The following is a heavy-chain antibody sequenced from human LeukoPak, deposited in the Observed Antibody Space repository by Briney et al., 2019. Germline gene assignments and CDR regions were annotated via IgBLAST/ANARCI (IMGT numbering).Heavy chain of an antibody. J-gene: IGHJ4*02. Sequence: GESLRLSCAASGFNFNTYTMNWVRQAPGKGLEWVAVISYDGGIKYYADSVKGRFTISRDNAKNSLFLQMNSLRVEDTAVYYCARDYPLAYGVPGEASSDYWGQGTLVTVSS. V-gene: IGHV3-30*03. CDR2: ISYDGGIK. CDR1: GFNFNTYT. CDR3: ARDYPLAYGVPGEASSDY. D-gene: IGHD4-17*01.